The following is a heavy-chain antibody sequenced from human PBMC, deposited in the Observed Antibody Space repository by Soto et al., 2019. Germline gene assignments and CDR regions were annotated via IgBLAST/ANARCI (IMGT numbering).Heavy chain of an antibody. V-gene: IGHV4-4*09. CDR3: ARTLDYGHMDV. D-gene: IGHD3-16*01. Sequence: SETLSLTCTVSGASISSFYWTWIRRPPGRGLEWIGYIYRSGSTKYNPSLKSRLTISVDTSKNQFSLKLSSVTAADTAVYYCARTLDYGHMDVWGKGTTVTVSS. CDR2: IYRSGST. CDR1: GASISSFY. J-gene: IGHJ6*03.